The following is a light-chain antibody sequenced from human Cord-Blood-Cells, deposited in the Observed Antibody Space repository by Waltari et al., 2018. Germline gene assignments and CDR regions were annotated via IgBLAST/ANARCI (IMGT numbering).Light chain of an antibody. CDR3: QQYGSSPET. Sequence: EIVLTQSPCTLSLSPGERANLSCRASQSVSCSYLAWYQQKPGQAPRLLIYGASSRATGIPDRFSGSGSGTDFTLTISRLEPEDFAVYYCQQYGSSPETFGQGTKLEIK. J-gene: IGKJ2*01. V-gene: IGKV3-20*01. CDR1: QSVSCSY. CDR2: GAS.